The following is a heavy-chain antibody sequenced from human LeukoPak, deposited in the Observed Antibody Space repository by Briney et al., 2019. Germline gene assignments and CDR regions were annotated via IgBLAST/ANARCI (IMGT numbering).Heavy chain of an antibody. CDR3: ERWTSEADY. V-gene: IGHV1-3*01. CDR2: INVASGTS. J-gene: IGHJ4*02. Sequence: ASVKVSCKASGYTFTNYAIHWVRQAPGQRLEWMGWINVASGTSKSPQKFQDRVTITRDTSANTAYMELRSLRAEDTGFCYCERWTSEADYWGEGTMVTVSS. D-gene: IGHD3/OR15-3a*01. CDR1: GYTFTNYA.